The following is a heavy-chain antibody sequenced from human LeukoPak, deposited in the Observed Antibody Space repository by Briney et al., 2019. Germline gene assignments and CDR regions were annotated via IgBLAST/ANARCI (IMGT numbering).Heavy chain of an antibody. Sequence: SSEKVSCKASGGTFSSYAISWVRQAPGQGLEWMGRIIPIFGTANYAQKFQGRVTITTDESTSTAYMELSSLRSEDTAVYYCARDRTYYYGSESYDPPYYFDYWGQGTLVTVSS. CDR2: IIPIFGTA. V-gene: IGHV1-69*05. J-gene: IGHJ4*02. D-gene: IGHD3-10*01. CDR3: ARDRTYYYGSESYDPPYYFDY. CDR1: GGTFSSYA.